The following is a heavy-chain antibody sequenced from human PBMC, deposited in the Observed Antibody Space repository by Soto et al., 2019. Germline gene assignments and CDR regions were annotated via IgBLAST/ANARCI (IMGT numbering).Heavy chain of an antibody. V-gene: IGHV4-39*01. CDR1: GGSISSSSYY. CDR3: ASGRGSLYRYGMDV. J-gene: IGHJ6*02. D-gene: IGHD1-26*01. CDR2: IYYSGST. Sequence: PSETLSLTCTVSGGSISSSSYYWCWIRHPPGKGLEWIGSIYYSGSTCYNPSLKSRVTISVDTSKNQFSLKLSSVTAADTAEYYCASGRGSLYRYGMDVWGQGTTVTVSS.